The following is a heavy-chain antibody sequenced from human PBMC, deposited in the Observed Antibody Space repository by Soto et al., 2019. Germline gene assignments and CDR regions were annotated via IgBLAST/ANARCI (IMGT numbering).Heavy chain of an antibody. CDR1: GGSISSSSYY. J-gene: IGHJ6*02. D-gene: IGHD3-3*01. CDR2: IYYSGST. Sequence: PSETLSLTCTVSGGSISSSSYYWGWIRQPPGKGLEWIGSIYYSGSTYYNPSLKSRVTISVDTSKNQFSLKLSSVTAADTAVYYCASEEKNYGFWSGYLYYYYGMDVWGQGTTVTVSS. CDR3: ASEEKNYGFWSGYLYYYYGMDV. V-gene: IGHV4-39*01.